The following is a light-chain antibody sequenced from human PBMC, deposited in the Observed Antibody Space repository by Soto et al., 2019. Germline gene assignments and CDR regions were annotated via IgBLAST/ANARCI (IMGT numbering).Light chain of an antibody. J-gene: IGLJ2*01. V-gene: IGLV1-51*02. Sequence: QSVLTQPPSVSAAPGQKVTISCSGSSSNIGNYYVCWYQHLPGTAPKFRIHENDKRPSGIPDRFSGPKSGTSATLDITGLQTGDEDDYYCAAWDGNLRAVVFGGWTKLTVL. CDR3: AAWDGNLRAVV. CDR2: END. CDR1: SSNIGNYY.